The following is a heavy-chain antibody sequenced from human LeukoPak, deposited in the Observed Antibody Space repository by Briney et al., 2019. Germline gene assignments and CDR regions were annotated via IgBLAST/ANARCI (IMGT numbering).Heavy chain of an antibody. D-gene: IGHD6-13*01. CDR1: GFTFSSYA. CDR2: ISGSGGST. CDR3: AWVASSSWYNDYFDY. J-gene: IGHJ4*02. V-gene: IGHV3-23*01. Sequence: GGSLRLSCAASGFTFSSYAMSWVRQAPGKGLEWVSAISGSGGSTYYADSVKGRFTISRDNSKNTLYLQMNSLRAEDTAVHYCAWVASSSWYNDYFDYWGQGTLVTVSS.